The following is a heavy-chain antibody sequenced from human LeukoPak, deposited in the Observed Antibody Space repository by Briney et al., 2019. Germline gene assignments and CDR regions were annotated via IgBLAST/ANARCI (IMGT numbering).Heavy chain of an antibody. Sequence: PSETLSLTCAVYGGSFSGYYWTWIRQPPGKGLEWIGEIHYSGRINYNPSLKSRVTISADTSNNHFSLKMNSVTAADTAVYYCSRGTDAYKCGNSWGQGTLVTVPS. D-gene: IGHD5-24*01. J-gene: IGHJ4*02. V-gene: IGHV4-34*01. CDR3: SRGTDAYKCGNS. CDR1: GGSFSGYY. CDR2: IHYSGRI.